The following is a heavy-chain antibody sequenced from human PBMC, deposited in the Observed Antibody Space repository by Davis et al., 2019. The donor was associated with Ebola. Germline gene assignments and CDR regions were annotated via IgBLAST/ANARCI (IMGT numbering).Heavy chain of an antibody. V-gene: IGHV4-38-2*01. D-gene: IGHD3-22*01. J-gene: IGHJ4*02. CDR3: ARVGGYDTSY. Sequence: PSETLSLTCAVSGYSISSGYYWGWIRQPPGKGLEWIGEINHSGSTNYNPSLKSRVTISVDTSKNQFSLKLSSVTAADTAVYYCARVGGYDTSYWGQGTLVTVSS. CDR2: INHSGST. CDR1: GYSISSGYY.